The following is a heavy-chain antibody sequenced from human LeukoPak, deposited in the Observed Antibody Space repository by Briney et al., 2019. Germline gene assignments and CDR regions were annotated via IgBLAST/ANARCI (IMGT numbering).Heavy chain of an antibody. CDR3: ARDRDSAFDY. CDR1: GFTFSNYA. V-gene: IGHV3-23*01. J-gene: IGHJ4*02. Sequence: GGSLRLSCAASGFTFSNYAMSWVRQAPGKGLEWVSGISSSGGRTYYADSVKGRFTISRDDAKNSLYLQMNSLRDEDTAVYYCARDRDSAFDYWGQGTLSTVSP. CDR2: ISSSGGRT.